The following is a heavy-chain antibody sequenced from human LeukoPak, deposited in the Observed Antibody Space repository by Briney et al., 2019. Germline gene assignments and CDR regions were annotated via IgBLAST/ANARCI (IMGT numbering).Heavy chain of an antibody. CDR2: ISSSSSTI. D-gene: IGHD4-17*01. V-gene: IGHV3-48*01. CDR1: GFTFSGYS. J-gene: IGHJ4*02. CDR3: AKDLLAYGDYGSLDY. Sequence: GGSLRLSCAASGFTFSGYSMNWVRQAPGKGLEWVSHISSSSSTIYYADSVKGRFTISRDNAKNSLYLQMNSLRAEDTAVYYCAKDLLAYGDYGSLDYWGQGTLVTVSS.